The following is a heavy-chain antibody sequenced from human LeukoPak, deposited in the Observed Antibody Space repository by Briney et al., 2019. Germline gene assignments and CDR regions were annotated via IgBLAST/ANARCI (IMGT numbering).Heavy chain of an antibody. CDR3: ARDFWGSSNEYYFDY. J-gene: IGHJ4*02. D-gene: IGHD3-16*01. V-gene: IGHV4-59*01. Sequence: SETLSLTCTVSGGSISSYYWSWIRQPPGKGLEWIGYIHYSGSTNYNPSLKSRLTISVETSKNQFSLKLRSVTAADTAVYYCARDFWGSSNEYYFDYWGQGTLVTVSS. CDR2: IHYSGST. CDR1: GGSISSYY.